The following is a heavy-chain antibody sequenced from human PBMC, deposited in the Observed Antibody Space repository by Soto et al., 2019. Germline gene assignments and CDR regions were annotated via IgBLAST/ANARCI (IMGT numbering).Heavy chain of an antibody. CDR3: AKGVYDFWSGYFERNSYGMDV. CDR1: GFTFSSYA. V-gene: IGHV3-23*01. J-gene: IGHJ6*02. D-gene: IGHD3-3*01. Sequence: PGGSLRLSCAASGFTFSSYAMSWVRQAPGKGLEWVSAISGSGGSTYYADSVKGRFTISRDNSKNTLYLQMNSLRAEDTAVYYCAKGVYDFWSGYFERNSYGMDVWGQGTTVTVSS. CDR2: ISGSGGST.